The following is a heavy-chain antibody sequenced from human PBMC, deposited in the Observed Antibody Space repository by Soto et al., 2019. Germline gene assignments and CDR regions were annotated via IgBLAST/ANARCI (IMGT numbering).Heavy chain of an antibody. CDR3: ARDPSTINKLIGVWFDP. J-gene: IGHJ5*02. D-gene: IGHD4-4*01. V-gene: IGHV1-69*01. Sequence: VKVSCKASGYTFVRFTINWVRQAPGQGLEWMGGIKPISDITNYAQRFQGRVTFTADASTSTVYLELSSLRSEDTAMYYCARDPSTINKLIGVWFDPWGQGTLVTVSS. CDR2: IKPISDIT. CDR1: GYTFVRFT.